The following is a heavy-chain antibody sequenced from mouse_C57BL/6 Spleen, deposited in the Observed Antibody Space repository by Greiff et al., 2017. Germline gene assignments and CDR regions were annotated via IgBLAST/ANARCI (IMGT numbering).Heavy chain of an antibody. CDR3: ARHEESDPAWGAWFAY. CDR1: GYTFTEYT. Sequence: QVQLQQSGAELVKPGASVKLSCKASGYTFTEYTIHWVKQRPGQGLEWIGWFYPGSGSIKYNEKFKDKATLTADKSSSTAYMELSRLTSEDSAVYFCARHEESDPAWGAWFAYWGQGTLVTVSA. J-gene: IGHJ3*01. V-gene: IGHV1-62-2*01. CDR2: FYPGSGSI.